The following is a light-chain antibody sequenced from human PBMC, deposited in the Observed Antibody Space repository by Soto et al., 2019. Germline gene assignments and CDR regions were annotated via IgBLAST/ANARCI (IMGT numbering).Light chain of an antibody. V-gene: IGKV3-11*01. CDR3: QQRSNWPPPIT. CDR2: DTF. CDR1: QSVSSF. Sequence: EIVLRQSLGTLALSPGEVATLSCMASQSVSSFLAWYQQKPGQAPRLLIYDTFNRATGIPARFRGSGSGTDFTLTISSLEPEDFAVYYCQQRSNWPPPITFGQGTRLEI. J-gene: IGKJ5*01.